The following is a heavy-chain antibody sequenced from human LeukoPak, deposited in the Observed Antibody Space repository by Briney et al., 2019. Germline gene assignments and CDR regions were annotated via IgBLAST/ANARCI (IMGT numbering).Heavy chain of an antibody. CDR3: ATSRLRTKGIAARPSGWFDP. Sequence: KPSETLSLTCTVYGGSFRGYYWSWIRQPPGKGLEWIGHINHSGSTNYNPSVKSRVTISVDTSKNQFSLKLSSVTAADTAVYYCATSRLRTKGIAARPSGWFDPWGQGTLVTVSS. CDR1: GGSFRGYY. J-gene: IGHJ5*02. V-gene: IGHV4-34*01. D-gene: IGHD6-6*01. CDR2: INHSGST.